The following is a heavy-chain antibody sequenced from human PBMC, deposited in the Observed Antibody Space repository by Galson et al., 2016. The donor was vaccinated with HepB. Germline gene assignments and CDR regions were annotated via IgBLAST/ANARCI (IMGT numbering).Heavy chain of an antibody. Sequence: SLRLSCAASGFTFSDFWMNWVRQAPGKGLEYVAKINQDGSVKHYLDSVEGRFTISRDNAENSMYLQVNSLRTEDTAVYYCARDIPNSGRGGFDFWGQGTMVTVSS. CDR1: GFTFSDFW. CDR2: INQDGSVK. D-gene: IGHD3-10*01. V-gene: IGHV3-7*01. J-gene: IGHJ3*01. CDR3: ARDIPNSGRGGFDF.